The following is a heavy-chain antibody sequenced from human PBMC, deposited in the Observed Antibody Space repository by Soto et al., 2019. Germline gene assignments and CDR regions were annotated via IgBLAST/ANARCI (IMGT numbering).Heavy chain of an antibody. V-gene: IGHV1-2*02. CDR1: GYTFTGYY. Sequence: ASVKVSCKASGYTFTGYYMHWVRQAPGQGLEWMGWINPNSGGTNYAQKFQGRVTMTRDTSISTAYMELSRLRSDDTAVYYCARVYDTAVGEVGPYYYYGMDVWGQGTTVTVSS. D-gene: IGHD5-18*01. CDR3: ARVYDTAVGEVGPYYYYGMDV. CDR2: INPNSGGT. J-gene: IGHJ6*02.